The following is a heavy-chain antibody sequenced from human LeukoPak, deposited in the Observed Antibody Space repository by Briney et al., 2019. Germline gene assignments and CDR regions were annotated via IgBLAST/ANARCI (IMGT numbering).Heavy chain of an antibody. D-gene: IGHD3-16*01. V-gene: IGHV3-7*01. Sequence: GGSLRLFCVASGFTFSSHWMSWVRQAPGKGLEWVANIKEDESAKFYLDSVKGRFTISRDNAKNSVYLQMNSLRVEDTAVYYCARAVDVADYWGQGTLVTVSS. CDR3: ARAVDVADY. CDR2: IKEDESAK. J-gene: IGHJ4*02. CDR1: GFTFSSHW.